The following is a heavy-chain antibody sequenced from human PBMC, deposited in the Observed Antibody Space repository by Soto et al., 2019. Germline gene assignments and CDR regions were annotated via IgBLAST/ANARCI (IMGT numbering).Heavy chain of an antibody. Sequence: SETLSLTCAVSGGSISSGGYSWSWIRQPPGKGLEWIGYVYHSGSTYYNPSLKGRVTISVDRSKNQFSLKLSSVTAADTAVYYCARVAPYDYVWGSYRSVGGGYYYGMDVWGQGTTVTVS. V-gene: IGHV4-30-2*01. CDR2: VYHSGST. J-gene: IGHJ6*02. CDR3: ARVAPYDYVWGSYRSVGGGYYYGMDV. CDR1: GGSISSGGYS. D-gene: IGHD3-16*02.